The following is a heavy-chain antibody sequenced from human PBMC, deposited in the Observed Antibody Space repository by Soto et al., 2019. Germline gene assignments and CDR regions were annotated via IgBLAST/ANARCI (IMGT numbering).Heavy chain of an antibody. J-gene: IGHJ6*02. Sequence: GGSLRLSCAASGFTFSSYGVHWVRQAPGKGLEWVAVISYDGSNKYYADSVKGRFTISRDNSKNTLYLQMNSLRAEDTAVYYCAKDRRIAARLKPGGYYGMDVWGQGTTVTVSS. CDR2: ISYDGSNK. D-gene: IGHD6-6*01. CDR1: GFTFSSYG. V-gene: IGHV3-30*18. CDR3: AKDRRIAARLKPGGYYGMDV.